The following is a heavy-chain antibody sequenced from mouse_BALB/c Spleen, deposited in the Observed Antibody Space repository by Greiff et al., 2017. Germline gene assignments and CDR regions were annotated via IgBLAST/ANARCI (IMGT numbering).Heavy chain of an antibody. V-gene: IGHV5-6-5*01. J-gene: IGHJ4*01. CDR1: GFTFSSYA. Sequence: EVMLVESGGGLVKPGGSLKLSCAASGFTFSSYAMSWVRQTPEKRLEWVASISSGGSTYYPDSVKGRFTISRDNARNILYLQMSSLRSEDTAMYYCARGRGGPMDYWGQGTSVTVSS. CDR2: ISSGGST. CDR3: ARGRGGPMDY.